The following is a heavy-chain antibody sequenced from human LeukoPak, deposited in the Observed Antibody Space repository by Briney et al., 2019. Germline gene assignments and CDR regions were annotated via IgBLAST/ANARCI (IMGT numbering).Heavy chain of an antibody. V-gene: IGHV4-4*07. CDR3: ARDRSASYRFDY. D-gene: IGHD1-26*01. Sequence: SETLSLTCSVSGDSISGYYWSWIRQPAGKGLEWIGRIYTSGSTNYNPSLKSRVTMSVDTSKNQFSLNLTSATATDTAVYYCARDRSASYRFDYWGQGTLVTVSS. CDR1: GDSISGYY. J-gene: IGHJ4*02. CDR2: IYTSGST.